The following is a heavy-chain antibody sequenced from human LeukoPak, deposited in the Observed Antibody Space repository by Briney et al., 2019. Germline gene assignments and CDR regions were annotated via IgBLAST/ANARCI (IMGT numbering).Heavy chain of an antibody. CDR1: GYTFTKYG. D-gene: IGHD2-8*01. J-gene: IGHJ4*02. CDR2: TSPNNGNT. V-gene: IGHV1-18*01. Sequence: ASVRVSCKASGYTFTKYGITWVRQAPGQGLEWMGWTSPNNGNTNYGKKFQGRVTMTTDTSTNTAYMELRSLRSDDTAVYYCARDPPPSCCNGVCYVARQYYFDYWGQGTLVTVSS. CDR3: ARDPPPSCCNGVCYVARQYYFDY.